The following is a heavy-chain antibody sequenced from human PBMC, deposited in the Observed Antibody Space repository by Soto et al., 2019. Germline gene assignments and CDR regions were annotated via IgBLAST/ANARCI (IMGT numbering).Heavy chain of an antibody. CDR2: INAGNGNT. D-gene: IGHD6-19*01. CDR1: GYTFTSYA. V-gene: IGHV1-3*01. J-gene: IGHJ3*02. CDR3: ARAWPYSSGWSDI. Sequence: GASVKVSCKASGYTFTSYALHWVRQAPGQRLEWMRWINAGNGNTKYSQKFQGRVTITADKSTSTAHMELSSLRSEDTAVYYCARAWPYSSGWSDIWGQGSMVTVSS.